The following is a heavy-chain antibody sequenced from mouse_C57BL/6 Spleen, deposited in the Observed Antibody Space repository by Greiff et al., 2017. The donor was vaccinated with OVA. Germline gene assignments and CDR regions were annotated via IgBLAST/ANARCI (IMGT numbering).Heavy chain of an antibody. CDR1: GYAFSSSW. Sequence: QVQLQQSGPELVKPGASVKISCKASGYAFSSSWMNWVKQRPGKGLEWIGRIYPGDGDTNYTGKFKGKATLTADKSSSTAYMQLSSLTSEDSAVYFCANNYGPYYYAMDYWGQGTSVTVSS. V-gene: IGHV1-82*01. J-gene: IGHJ4*01. CDR3: ANNYGPYYYAMDY. D-gene: IGHD1-2*01. CDR2: IYPGDGDT.